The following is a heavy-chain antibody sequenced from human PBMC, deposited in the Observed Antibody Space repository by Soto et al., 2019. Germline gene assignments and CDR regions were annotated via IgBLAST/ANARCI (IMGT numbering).Heavy chain of an antibody. J-gene: IGHJ5*02. V-gene: IGHV4-61*08. CDR1: GGSVRSGDYY. Sequence: QVQLQESGPGLVKPSETLSLTCTVSGGSVRSGDYYWSWIRQPPGKGLAWIGYIYYSGNTNYNPSLKSRVIISVDASQNLFSLNLTSVTAADTAVYYCARIPVDTSMIYWLDPWGQGTLVTVSS. CDR2: IYYSGNT. D-gene: IGHD5-18*01. CDR3: ARIPVDTSMIYWLDP.